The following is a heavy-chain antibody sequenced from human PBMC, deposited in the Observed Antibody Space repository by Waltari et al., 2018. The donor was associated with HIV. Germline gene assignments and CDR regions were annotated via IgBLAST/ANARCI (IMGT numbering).Heavy chain of an antibody. CDR3: ARHSRMSPSSGWTRPLGNYFDY. V-gene: IGHV4-39*01. J-gene: IGHJ4*02. CDR1: GGSISSSSYY. D-gene: IGHD6-19*01. Sequence: QLQLQESGPGLVKPSETLSLTCTVSGGSISSSSYYWGWIRQPPGKGLEWIGSIYYSGSTYYNPSLKSRVTISVDTSKNQFSLKLSSVTAADTAVYYCARHSRMSPSSGWTRPLGNYFDYWGQGTLVTVSS. CDR2: IYYSGST.